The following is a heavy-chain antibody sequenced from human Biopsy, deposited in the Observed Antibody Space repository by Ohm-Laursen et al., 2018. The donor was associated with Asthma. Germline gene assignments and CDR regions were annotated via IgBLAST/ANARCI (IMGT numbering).Heavy chain of an antibody. J-gene: IGHJ4*02. Sequence: SLRLSRAASGFSFSNFAIHWVRQAPGKELEWVGVISKDASTQDYADSVKGRFTMARDNSKNTLDLQMNSLREEDTAVYYCVRDGTDDAFDIWGQGTLVTVSS. CDR3: VRDGTDDAFDI. CDR2: ISKDASTQ. D-gene: IGHD5-24*01. V-gene: IGHV3-30*01. CDR1: GFSFSNFA.